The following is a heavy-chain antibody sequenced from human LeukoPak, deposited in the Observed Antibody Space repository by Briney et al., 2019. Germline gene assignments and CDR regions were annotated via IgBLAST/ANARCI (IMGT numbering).Heavy chain of an antibody. D-gene: IGHD2-2*01. J-gene: IGHJ4*02. CDR2: ISGSGGST. CDR1: GFTFSSYA. CDR3: AKAPYVVVVPAAVYFDY. Sequence: PGGSLRLSCAASGFTFSSYAMSWVRQAPGKGLEWVSAISGSGGSTYYADSVKGRFTISRDNSKNTLYLQINSLRAEDTAVYYCAKAPYVVVVPAAVYFDYWGQGTLVTVSS. V-gene: IGHV3-23*01.